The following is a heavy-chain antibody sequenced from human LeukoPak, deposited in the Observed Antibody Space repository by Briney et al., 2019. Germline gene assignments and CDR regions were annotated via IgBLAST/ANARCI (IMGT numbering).Heavy chain of an antibody. CDR2: ISSSSSYI. D-gene: IGHD3-3*01. J-gene: IGHJ4*02. V-gene: IGHV3-21*01. Sequence: PGGSLRLSCAASGFTFSSYTMNWVRQAPGKGLQSVSSISSSSSYIYYADSVKGRFTISRDNAKNSLYLQMNSLRAEDTAVYYCARDRGDFWSGYYTNYFDYWGQETLVTVSS. CDR1: GFTFSSYT. CDR3: ARDRGDFWSGYYTNYFDY.